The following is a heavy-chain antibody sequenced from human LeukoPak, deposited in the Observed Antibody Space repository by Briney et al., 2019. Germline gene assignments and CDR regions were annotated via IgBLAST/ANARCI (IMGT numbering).Heavy chain of an antibody. Sequence: GGSLRLSCAASGFTVSSNYMSWVRQAPGKGLEWVSVIYSGGSTYYADSVKGRFTISRDNSKNTLYLQMNSLRAEDTAVYYCARGSPVVTLRSWYFDLWGRGTLVTVSS. CDR3: ARGSPVVTLRSWYFDL. CDR1: GFTVSSNY. V-gene: IGHV3-53*01. J-gene: IGHJ2*01. CDR2: IYSGGST. D-gene: IGHD4-23*01.